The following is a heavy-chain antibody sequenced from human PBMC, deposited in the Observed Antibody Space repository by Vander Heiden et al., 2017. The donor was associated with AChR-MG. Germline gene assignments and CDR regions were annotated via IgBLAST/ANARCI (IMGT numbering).Heavy chain of an antibody. CDR2: INHSGST. CDR3: ARLHFRYSRGYYGMDV. Sequence: QVQLQQWGAGLLKPSETLSLTCAVYGGSFSDYYWRWIRHPPGKGLEWIGEINHSGSTNYNPSLKSRVTISKDTSKNQFSVKLSSVTAADTAVYYCARLHFRYSRGYYGMDVWGQGTTVTVSS. CDR1: GGSFSDYY. V-gene: IGHV4-34*01. D-gene: IGHD5-18*01. J-gene: IGHJ6*02.